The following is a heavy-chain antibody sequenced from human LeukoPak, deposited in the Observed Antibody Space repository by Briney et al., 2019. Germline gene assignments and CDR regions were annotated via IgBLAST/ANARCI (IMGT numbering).Heavy chain of an antibody. CDR2: IYYSGST. Sequence: SETLSLTCTVSGGSISSGDYYWTWIRQPPGNVLEWIGYIYYSGSTYYNPSLKSRIITSIDTSKNQFSLQLSSVTAADTAVYYCARGLGGWFDPWGQGALVTVSS. J-gene: IGHJ5*02. CDR1: GGSISSGDYY. V-gene: IGHV4-30-4*01. D-gene: IGHD3/OR15-3a*01. CDR3: ARGLGGWFDP.